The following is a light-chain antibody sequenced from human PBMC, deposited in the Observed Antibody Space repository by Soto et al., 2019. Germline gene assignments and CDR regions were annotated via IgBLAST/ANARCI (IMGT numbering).Light chain of an antibody. V-gene: IGLV1-47*01. CDR3: AAWDDSLSGFYV. Sequence: QSVLTPPPSASGTPGQRVTISCAGSSSNIGRNYVYWYQQLPGTAPKLLIYRNNHRPSGVPDRFSGSKSGTSASRAISGLRAEDEADYYCAAWDDSLSGFYVFGTGTKLTVL. J-gene: IGLJ1*01. CDR1: SSNIGRNY. CDR2: RNN.